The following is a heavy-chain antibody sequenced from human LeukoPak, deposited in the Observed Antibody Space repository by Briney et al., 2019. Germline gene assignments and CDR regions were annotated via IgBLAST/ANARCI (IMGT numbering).Heavy chain of an antibody. CDR1: GFTFNTYA. CDR2: ISGSDGST. Sequence: GGSLRLSCAASGFTFNTYAMNWVRQAPGKGLEWVSAISGSDGSTYYADSVRGRFTISRDNSKNTLYLQMNSLRAEDTAVYYCAEDRGDVDLQYFDSWGQGTLVTVSS. D-gene: IGHD3-10*01. CDR3: AEDRGDVDLQYFDS. V-gene: IGHV3-23*01. J-gene: IGHJ4*02.